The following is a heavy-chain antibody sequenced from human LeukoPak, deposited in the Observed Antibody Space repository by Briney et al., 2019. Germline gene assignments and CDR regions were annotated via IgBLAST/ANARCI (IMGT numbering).Heavy chain of an antibody. Sequence: SETLSLTCTVSGGSVSSGSYYWSWIRQPPGKGLEWIGYIYYSGSTNYNPSLKSRVTISVDTSKNQFSLKLSSVTAADTAVYYCARLFQMGGKYYFDYWGQGTLATVSS. CDR1: GGSVSSGSYY. CDR2: IYYSGST. CDR3: ARLFQMGGKYYFDY. D-gene: IGHD3-16*01. V-gene: IGHV4-61*01. J-gene: IGHJ4*02.